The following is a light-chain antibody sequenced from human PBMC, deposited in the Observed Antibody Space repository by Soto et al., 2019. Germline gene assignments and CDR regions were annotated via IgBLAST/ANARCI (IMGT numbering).Light chain of an antibody. Sequence: DIQMTQSPSSLSASVGDRVTITCRASQSISSYLNWYQQKPGKAPKLLIYAASSVQSGVPSRFSGSGSGTDFTLTISSLQPEDFATYYCQQSYSTPRFGGGTKVEIK. CDR3: QQSYSTPR. V-gene: IGKV1-39*01. CDR2: AAS. CDR1: QSISSY. J-gene: IGKJ4*02.